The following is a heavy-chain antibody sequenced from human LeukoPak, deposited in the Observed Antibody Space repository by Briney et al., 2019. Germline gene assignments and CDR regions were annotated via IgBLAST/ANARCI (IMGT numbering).Heavy chain of an antibody. J-gene: IGHJ4*02. CDR3: ARGIWSATRVDYYLDN. CDR1: GYALTELS. Sequence: GASVKVSCKVSGYALTELSMHWVRQAPGKGLEWMGGYDPEDGAIIYAQKFQGRATVTEDTSTDTAHMELSRLTSEDTAVYYCARGIWSATRVDYYLDNWGQGTLVTVSS. V-gene: IGHV1-24*01. D-gene: IGHD2-21*01. CDR2: YDPEDGAI.